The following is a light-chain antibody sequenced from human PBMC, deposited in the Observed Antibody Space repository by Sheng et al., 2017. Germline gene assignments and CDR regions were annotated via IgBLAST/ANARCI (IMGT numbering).Light chain of an antibody. Sequence: RQSPVILSVSPGERTTLSCGASQSVSSSSLAWYQQKPGLAPRLLIYDASRRATGIPDRFSGGGSGTDFTLTISRLEPEDFAVYYCQQYGSSPYTFGQGTKLEIK. J-gene: IGKJ2*01. CDR3: QQYGSSPYT. CDR1: QSVSSSS. V-gene: IGKV3D-20*01. CDR2: DAS.